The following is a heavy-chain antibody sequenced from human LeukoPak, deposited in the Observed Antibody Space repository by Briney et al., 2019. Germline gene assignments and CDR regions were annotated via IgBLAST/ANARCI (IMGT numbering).Heavy chain of an antibody. V-gene: IGHV4-59*08. Sequence: KPSETLSLTCTVSGGSISSYYWSWIRQPPGKGLEWIGYIYYSGSTNYNPSLKSRVTISVDTAKNQFSLRLSSVTAADTAIYYCARRPGTVSLDYWGQGTLVTVSS. CDR1: GGSISSYY. CDR3: ARRPGTVSLDY. CDR2: IYYSGST. J-gene: IGHJ4*02. D-gene: IGHD3-10*01.